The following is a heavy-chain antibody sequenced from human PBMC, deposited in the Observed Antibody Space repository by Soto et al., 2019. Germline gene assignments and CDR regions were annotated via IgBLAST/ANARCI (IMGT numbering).Heavy chain of an antibody. V-gene: IGHV3-23*01. CDR3: AKSPYNDNGAPNDH. Sequence: EVQLLESGGGVVQPGRSLRLSCVGSGFTFSSYDMTWVRQAPGKGLEWVSSFSFYGRRDNTYYADSVQGRFTISRDNSRNTEYLQIDNLRVEDTAGYYCAKSPYNDNGAPNDHWGQGTRVTASS. D-gene: IGHD1-1*01. J-gene: IGHJ4*02. CDR2: FSFYGRRDNT. CDR1: GFTFSSYD.